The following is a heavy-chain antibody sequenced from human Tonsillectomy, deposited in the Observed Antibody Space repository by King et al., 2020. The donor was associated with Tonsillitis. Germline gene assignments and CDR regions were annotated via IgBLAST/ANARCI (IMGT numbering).Heavy chain of an antibody. CDR1: GGTFSSYT. CDR2: IIPILDIA. D-gene: IGHD2-2*01. CDR3: ARVSSTNYRYNWFDP. V-gene: IGHV1-69*04. Sequence: VQLVQSGAEVKKPGSSVRVSCKASGGTFSSYTISWVRQAPGQGLEWMGRIIPILDIANYAQKFQGRVTITADKSTSTAYMELSSLRSEDTAVYYCARVSSTNYRYNWFDPWGQGTLVTVSS. J-gene: IGHJ5*02.